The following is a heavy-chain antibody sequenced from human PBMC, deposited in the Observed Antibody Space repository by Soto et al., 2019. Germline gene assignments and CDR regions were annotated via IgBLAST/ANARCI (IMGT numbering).Heavy chain of an antibody. Sequence: SARVSRKAAAAGMPSTCCYILWIRQAPGQRLEWLGMINPNGASTNYAQKFKGRVTMTRDTSTTTMYLELSSLTSQDTAVYSCAIGTRSRRGDSYDP. CDR3: AIGTRSRRGDSYDP. V-gene: IGHV1-46*01. J-gene: IGHJ5*02. CDR2: INPNGAST. D-gene: IGHD1-26*01. CDR1: AAGMPSTCCY.